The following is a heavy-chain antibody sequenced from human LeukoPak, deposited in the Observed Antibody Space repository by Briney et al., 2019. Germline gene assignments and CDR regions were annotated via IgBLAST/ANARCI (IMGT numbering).Heavy chain of an antibody. V-gene: IGHV4-34*01. J-gene: IGHJ4*02. CDR2: INHSGST. CDR3: ALLDYDILTGSDY. D-gene: IGHD3-9*01. Sequence: SETLSLTCAVHGGSFSGYYWSWIRKPPGKRLEWIGEINHSGSTNYNPSLKSRVTISVDTSKNQFSLKLSSVTAADTAVYYCALLDYDILTGSDYWGQGTLVTVSS. CDR1: GGSFSGYY.